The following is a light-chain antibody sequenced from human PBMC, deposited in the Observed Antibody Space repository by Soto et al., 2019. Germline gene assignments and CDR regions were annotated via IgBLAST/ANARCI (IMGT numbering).Light chain of an antibody. CDR1: QPIVATY. Sequence: EIVLTQSPGSLSLSPGERATLSCRASQPIVATYLAWYQQKLGQAPRLLIYGASSRAPGIPDRFSGGGSGTDFTLTIARLEHEESAVYYGPLGGFGQGTKVEIQ. CDR3: PLGG. CDR2: GAS. V-gene: IGKV3-20*01. J-gene: IGKJ1*01.